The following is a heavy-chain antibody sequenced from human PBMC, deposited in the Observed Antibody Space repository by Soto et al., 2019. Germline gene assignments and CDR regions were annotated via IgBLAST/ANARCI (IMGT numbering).Heavy chain of an antibody. J-gene: IGHJ5*02. CDR2: IYYSGST. CDR3: AGRKIEFVNWLDP. V-gene: IGHV4-39*01. CDR1: GGTIGGSIYY. D-gene: IGHD3-22*01. Sequence: LQPQRLPCTVSGGTIGGSIYYWVWIRKTPGKGLEWIGSIYYSGSTYYNPSLKSRVTISVDTSKNQFSLKLSSVTAADTSVYYCAGRKIEFVNWLDPWRQGTLVTVFS.